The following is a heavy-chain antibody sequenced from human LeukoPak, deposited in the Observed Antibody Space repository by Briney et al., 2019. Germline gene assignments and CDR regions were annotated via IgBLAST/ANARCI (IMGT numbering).Heavy chain of an antibody. CDR1: GGSFSGYY. CDR2: INHSGGT. J-gene: IGHJ5*02. D-gene: IGHD1-1*01. CDR3: AATGTILGDWFDP. Sequence: PSETLSLTCAVYGGSFSGYYWSWIRQPPGKGLEWIGEINHSGGTNYNPSLKSRVTISVDTSKNQFSLKLSSVTAADTAVYYCAATGTILGDWFDPWGQGTLVTVSS. V-gene: IGHV4-34*01.